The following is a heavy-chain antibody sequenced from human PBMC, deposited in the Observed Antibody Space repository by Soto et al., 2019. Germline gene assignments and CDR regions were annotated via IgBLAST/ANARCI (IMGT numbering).Heavy chain of an antibody. CDR2: LSGSGGST. D-gene: IGHD3-3*01. CDR1: GFTFTSAA. CDR3: AKFSPRSGYDNWFDP. J-gene: IGHJ5*02. Sequence: EVQLLESEGGLVQPGGSLRLSCAASGFTFTSAAVSWLRQAPGKGLEWVSTLSGSGGSTYYADSVKGRFTISRDNSKNTLYLQMNSLRAEDTAVYYCAKFSPRSGYDNWFDPWGQGTLVTVSS. V-gene: IGHV3-23*01.